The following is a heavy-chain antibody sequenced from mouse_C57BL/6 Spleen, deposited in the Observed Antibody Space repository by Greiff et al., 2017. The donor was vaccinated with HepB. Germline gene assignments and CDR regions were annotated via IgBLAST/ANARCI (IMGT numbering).Heavy chain of an antibody. CDR2: INPNNGGT. CDR3: ARLGSSSYYYGSSSYFDY. D-gene: IGHD1-1*01. J-gene: IGHJ2*01. Sequence: VQLQQSGPELVKPGASVKISCKASGYTFTDYYMNWVKQSHGKSLEWIGDINPNNGGTSYNQKFKGKATLTVDKSSSTVYMELRSLTSEDSAVYYCARLGSSSYYYGSSSYFDYWGQGTTLTVSS. V-gene: IGHV1-26*01. CDR1: GYTFTDYY.